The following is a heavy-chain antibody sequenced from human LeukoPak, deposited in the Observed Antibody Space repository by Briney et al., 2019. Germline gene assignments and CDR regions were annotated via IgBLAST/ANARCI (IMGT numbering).Heavy chain of an antibody. V-gene: IGHV1-24*01. CDR1: GYTLTELS. Sequence: ASVKVSCKVSGYTLTELSMHWVRQAPGKGLEWMGGFDPEDGETIYAQKFQGRVTMTEDTSTDTAYMELSSLRSEDTAVYYCATEPTNNYYDSSGYRGGFDYWGQGTLVTVSS. J-gene: IGHJ4*02. CDR2: FDPEDGET. CDR3: ATEPTNNYYDSSGYRGGFDY. D-gene: IGHD3-22*01.